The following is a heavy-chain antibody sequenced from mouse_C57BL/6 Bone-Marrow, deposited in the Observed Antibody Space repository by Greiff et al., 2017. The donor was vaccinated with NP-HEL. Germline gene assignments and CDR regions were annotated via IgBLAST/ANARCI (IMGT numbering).Heavy chain of an antibody. D-gene: IGHD1-1*01. J-gene: IGHJ1*03. V-gene: IGHV1-82*01. CDR1: GYAFSSSW. CDR2: IYPGDGDP. Sequence: QVQLQQSGPELVKPGASVMISCKAPGYAFSSSWLNWVKQRPGKGLEWIGRIYPGDGDPNYNGKFKGKATLTADKSSSTAYIQLSSMTSEDSAVYFCSRLPHYYGSSNWYFDVWGTGTTVTVSS. CDR3: SRLPHYYGSSNWYFDV.